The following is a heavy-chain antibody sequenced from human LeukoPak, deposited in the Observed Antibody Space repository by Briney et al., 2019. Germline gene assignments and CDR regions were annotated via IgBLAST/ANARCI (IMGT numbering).Heavy chain of an antibody. J-gene: IGHJ4*02. V-gene: IGHV3-23*01. CDR2: ISGSGVST. Sequence: GGSLRLSCAASGFTFSSNAMSWVRHAPGKGLEWVSRISGSGVSTYYADSVKGRFTISRDNSKNTLYLQMNSLRAEDTAVYYCVSTTVTPIDYWRQGTLVTVSS. CDR1: GFTFSSNA. CDR3: VSTTVTPIDY. D-gene: IGHD4-17*01.